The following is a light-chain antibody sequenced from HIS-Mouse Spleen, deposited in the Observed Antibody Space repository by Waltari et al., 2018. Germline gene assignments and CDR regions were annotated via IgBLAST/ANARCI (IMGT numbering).Light chain of an antibody. CDR3: YSTDSSGNHRV. Sequence: SYELTQPPSGSVSPGQTARLTCSGDALPKKHSYWSQQKSSHAPGLVNYEDSKRPSGIPERFTGSSSGTMATLTISGAQVEDEADYYCYSTDSSGNHRVFGGGTKLTVL. CDR2: EDS. J-gene: IGLJ2*01. V-gene: IGLV3-10*01. CDR1: ALPKKH.